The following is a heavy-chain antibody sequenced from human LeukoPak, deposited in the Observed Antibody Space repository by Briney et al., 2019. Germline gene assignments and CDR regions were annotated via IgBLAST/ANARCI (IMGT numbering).Heavy chain of an antibody. Sequence: PSQTLSLTCAISGDSVSSNSAAWNWIRLSSSRGLEWLGRTYYRSKWHNDYAVSVKSRITINPDTSKNQFSLQLNSVTPEDTAVYYCGVTVTRYMYYFDYWGQGTLVTVSS. CDR1: GDSVSSNSAA. D-gene: IGHD4-11*01. J-gene: IGHJ4*02. CDR2: TYYRSKWHN. CDR3: GVTVTRYMYYFDY. V-gene: IGHV6-1*01.